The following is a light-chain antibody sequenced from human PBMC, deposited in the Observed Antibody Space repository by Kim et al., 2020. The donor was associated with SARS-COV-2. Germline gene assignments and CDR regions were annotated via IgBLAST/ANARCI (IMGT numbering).Light chain of an antibody. CDR2: DVS. CDR3: CSYAGSYTVV. Sequence: GQSVTISCTGTSSDVGGYNYVSWYQQHPGKAPKLMTYDVSKRPSGVPDRFSGSKSGNTASLTISGLQAEDEADYYCCSYAGSYTVVFGGGTQLTVL. CDR1: SSDVGGYNY. V-gene: IGLV2-11*01. J-gene: IGLJ2*01.